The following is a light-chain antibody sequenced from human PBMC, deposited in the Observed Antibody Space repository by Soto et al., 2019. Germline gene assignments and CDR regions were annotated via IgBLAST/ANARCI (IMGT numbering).Light chain of an antibody. CDR2: DVS. Sequence: EIVLTQSPATLSLSPGERATISCRASQSVRSDLAWYQQKPGQPPRLLIYDVSDRATGVPARFSGSGSGTDFTLTISSLEPEDFAVYYCQQRDSWPLTFGGGTKVEIK. CDR3: QQRDSWPLT. CDR1: QSVRSD. V-gene: IGKV3-11*01. J-gene: IGKJ4*01.